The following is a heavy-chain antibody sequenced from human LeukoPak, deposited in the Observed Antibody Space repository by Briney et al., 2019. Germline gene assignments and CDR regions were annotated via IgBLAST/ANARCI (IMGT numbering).Heavy chain of an antibody. CDR2: IYNDDGT. D-gene: IGHD3-9*01. Sequence: QSGGSLRLSCAASGFTVRSNYMSWVRQAPGKGLEWVSIIYNDDGTYYADSVKGRFTISRDNSKNTLFLQMNSLRAEDTAVYFCARLYYDILTAIRNWGQGTLVTVSS. CDR1: GFTVRSNY. J-gene: IGHJ4*02. V-gene: IGHV3-53*01. CDR3: ARLYYDILTAIRN.